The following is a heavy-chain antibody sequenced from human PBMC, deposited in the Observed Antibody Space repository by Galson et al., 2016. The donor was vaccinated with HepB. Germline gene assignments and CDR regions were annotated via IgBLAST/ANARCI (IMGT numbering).Heavy chain of an antibody. CDR1: GGSINSGDYY. CDR3: VRVTETFYDSSGAIAQEFDP. D-gene: IGHD3-22*01. CDR2: IYYSGST. J-gene: IGHJ5*02. Sequence: TLSLTCTVSGGSINSGDYYWSWIRQPPGKGLEWVGYIYYSGSTYYSPSLKSRVTISVDTSKNQFSLKLSSVTAADTAVYSCVRVTETFYDSSGAIAQEFDPWGQGYLVTVSS. V-gene: IGHV4-30-4*01.